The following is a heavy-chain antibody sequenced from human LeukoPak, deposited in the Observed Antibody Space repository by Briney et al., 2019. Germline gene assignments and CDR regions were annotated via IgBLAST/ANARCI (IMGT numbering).Heavy chain of an antibody. Sequence: ASVKVSCKASGGTFSSYAISWVRQAPGQGLEWMGRIIPILGIANYAQKFQGRVTITADKSTSTAYMELGSLRSEDTAVYYCARTIVGALGLFDYWGQGTLVTVSS. CDR2: IIPILGIA. CDR3: ARTIVGALGLFDY. D-gene: IGHD1-26*01. CDR1: GGTFSSYA. V-gene: IGHV1-69*04. J-gene: IGHJ4*02.